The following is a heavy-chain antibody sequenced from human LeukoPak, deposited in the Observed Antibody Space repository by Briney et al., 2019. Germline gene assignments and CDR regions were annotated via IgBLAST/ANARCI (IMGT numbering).Heavy chain of an antibody. D-gene: IGHD2-8*01. V-gene: IGHV3-48*02. J-gene: IGHJ2*01. Sequence: GGSLRLSCAASGFTFSNYNMNWVRQGPGKGLERVSYISSTSSPIYYADSVKGRFTMSRDNAKNSLFLQMNSLRDEDTAVYYCVRGTNGYPSWYFDLWGRGTLVTVSS. CDR3: VRGTNGYPSWYFDL. CDR2: ISSTSSPI. CDR1: GFTFSNYN.